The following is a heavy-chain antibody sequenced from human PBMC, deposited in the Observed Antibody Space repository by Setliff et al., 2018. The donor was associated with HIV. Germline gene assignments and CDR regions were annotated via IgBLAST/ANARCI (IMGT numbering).Heavy chain of an antibody. J-gene: IGHJ1*01. CDR1: GFTFSSHS. CDR2: ISSSSSPI. V-gene: IGHV3-48*01. CDR3: ARDHGSNWYSTGLSAESFQQ. D-gene: IGHD6-13*01. Sequence: PGGSLRLSCAASGFTFSSHSMNWVRQAPGKGLEWVSYISSSSSPIYYAASVRGRFTISRDSGENSLYLQMNSLRVEDTAMYYCARDHGSNWYSTGLSAESFQQWGQGTLVTVSS.